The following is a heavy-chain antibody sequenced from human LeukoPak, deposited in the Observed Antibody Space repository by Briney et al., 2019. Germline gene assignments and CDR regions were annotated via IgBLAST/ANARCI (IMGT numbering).Heavy chain of an antibody. V-gene: IGHV3-53*01. Sequence: GGSLRLSCAASGFTVITNDMTWGRQAPGKGLEWVSLLYSDGNTKYADSVQGRFTISRDNSKNTLYLEMNSLSPDDTAVYYCARGVEPLAANTLAYWGQGTLVTVSS. CDR1: GFTVITND. J-gene: IGHJ4*02. D-gene: IGHD1-14*01. CDR3: ARGVEPLAANTLAY. CDR2: LYSDGNT.